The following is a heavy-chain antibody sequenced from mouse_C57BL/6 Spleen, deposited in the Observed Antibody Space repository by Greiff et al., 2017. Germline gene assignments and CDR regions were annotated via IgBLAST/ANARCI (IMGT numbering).Heavy chain of an antibody. V-gene: IGHV1-81*01. J-gene: IGHJ2*01. Sequence: VQLQQSGAELARPGASVKLSCKASGYTFTSYGISWVKQRTGQGLEWIGEIYPRSGNTYYNEKFKGKATLTADKSSSTADMELRSLTSEDSAVYFCARSPITTVVAPFDYWGQGTTLTVSS. CDR2: IYPRSGNT. CDR1: GYTFTSYG. CDR3: ARSPITTVVAPFDY. D-gene: IGHD1-1*01.